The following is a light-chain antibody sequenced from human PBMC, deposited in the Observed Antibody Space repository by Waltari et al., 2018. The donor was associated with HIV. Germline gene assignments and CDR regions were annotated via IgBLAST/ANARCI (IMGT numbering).Light chain of an antibody. J-gene: IGLJ2*01. CDR3: SSYTSSSTLV. V-gene: IGLV2-14*01. Sequence: QSALTQPASVSGSPGQSITIPCTGTSRDVRGYNYVPWYPQHPGKAPKLMFYEVSTRPSGVSNRFSGSKSGNTASLTISGLQAEDEADYYCSSYTSSSTLVFGGGTKLTVL. CDR1: SRDVRGYNY. CDR2: EVS.